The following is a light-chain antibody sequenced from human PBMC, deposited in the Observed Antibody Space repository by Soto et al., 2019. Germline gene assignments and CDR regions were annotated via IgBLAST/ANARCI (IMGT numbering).Light chain of an antibody. Sequence: EIVLTQSPGTLSLSPGEGATLSCRANQSVSNIYLAWYQQKPGQAPRLLMYGTSNRATGIPDRFIGSGSGTDFTLTISNLEPEDFAVYYCQQFGRSPRTFGQGTKVEIK. CDR1: QSVSNIY. J-gene: IGKJ1*01. CDR2: GTS. CDR3: QQFGRSPRT. V-gene: IGKV3-20*01.